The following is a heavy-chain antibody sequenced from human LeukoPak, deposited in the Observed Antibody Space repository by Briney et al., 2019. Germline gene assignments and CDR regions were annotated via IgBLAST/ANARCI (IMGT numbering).Heavy chain of an antibody. CDR2: IYSGGTT. D-gene: IGHD3-10*01. Sequence: GGSLRLSCAVSGFTVSGNYMSWVRQAPGKGLEWVSLIYSGGTTYYADSVKGRFTISRDKSKNTLYLQMNSLTAEDTAVYYCARVGDTYFDYWGQGTLVTVSS. CDR3: ARVGDTYFDY. V-gene: IGHV3-53*05. CDR1: GFTVSGNY. J-gene: IGHJ4*02.